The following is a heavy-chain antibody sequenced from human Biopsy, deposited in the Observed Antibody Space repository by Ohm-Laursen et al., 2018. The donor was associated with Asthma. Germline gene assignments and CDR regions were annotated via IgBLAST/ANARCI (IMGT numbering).Heavy chain of an antibody. CDR3: AREGVAGTHIED. CDR2: ISYDGSTK. CDR1: GFSFSEFV. J-gene: IGHJ4*02. Sequence: SLRLSCSASGFSFSEFVMHWVRQAPGKGLEWVAVISYDGSTKYYADSVKGRFTISRDNSKNTLSLQMNSLTAEDTAVYYCAREGVAGTHIEDWGQGTLVTVSS. D-gene: IGHD6-19*01. V-gene: IGHV3-30*03.